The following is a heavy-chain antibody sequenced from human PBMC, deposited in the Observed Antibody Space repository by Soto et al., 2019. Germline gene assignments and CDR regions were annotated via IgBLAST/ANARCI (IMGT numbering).Heavy chain of an antibody. CDR2: ISGSGGST. D-gene: IGHD2-8*01. CDR1: GFAFNIYA. J-gene: IGHJ3*02. CDR3: AKDQDIVLMVYAMVFDI. V-gene: IGHV3-23*01. Sequence: EVQLLESGGGLAQPGGSLRLSCAASGFAFNIYAMSWVRQAPGKGLEWVASISGSGGSTYYADSVKGRFTISRDNSKNTLYLQMNSLRAEDTAVYYCAKDQDIVLMVYAMVFDIWGQGTMVTVSS.